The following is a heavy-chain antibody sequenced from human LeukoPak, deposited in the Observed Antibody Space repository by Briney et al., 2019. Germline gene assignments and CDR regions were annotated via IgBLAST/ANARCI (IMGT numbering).Heavy chain of an antibody. CDR2: ISSSGRAI. D-gene: IGHD2-15*01. CDR3: ARALVAGVTLNALDI. Sequence: GGSLRLSCAASTFTFSNYEMNWVRQAPGKGLEWVSYISSSGRAIFYADSVKGRFTISRDNAKKTLYVQMNSLRAEDTAVYYCARALVAGVTLNALDIWGQGTMVTVSS. V-gene: IGHV3-48*03. J-gene: IGHJ3*02. CDR1: TFTFSNYE.